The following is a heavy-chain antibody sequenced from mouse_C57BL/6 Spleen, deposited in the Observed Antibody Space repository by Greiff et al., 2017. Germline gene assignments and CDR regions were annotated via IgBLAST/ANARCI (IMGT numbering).Heavy chain of an antibody. D-gene: IGHD2-5*01. J-gene: IGHJ2*01. CDR2: IYPGDGDT. CDR3: ARSSNSAYYFDY. Sequence: LVKPGASVKISCKASGYAFSSSWMNWVKQRPGKGLEWIGRIYPGDGDTNYNGKFKGKATLTADKSSSTAYMQLSSLTSEDSAVYFCARSSNSAYYFDYWGQGTTLTVSS. V-gene: IGHV1-82*01. CDR1: GYAFSSSW.